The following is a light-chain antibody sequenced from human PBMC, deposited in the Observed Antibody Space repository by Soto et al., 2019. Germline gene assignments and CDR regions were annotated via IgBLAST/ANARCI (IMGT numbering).Light chain of an antibody. CDR2: DVT. Sequence: QSALTQPASVSGPPGQSITISCTGTSSDVGAYNYVSWYQHHPGKAPRLVIYDVTNRPSGISDRFSGSKSGNTASLTISGLQADDEADYYCSSYTSGRDVYVFGGGTKLTVL. CDR3: SSYTSGRDVYV. V-gene: IGLV2-14*01. J-gene: IGLJ1*01. CDR1: SSDVGAYNY.